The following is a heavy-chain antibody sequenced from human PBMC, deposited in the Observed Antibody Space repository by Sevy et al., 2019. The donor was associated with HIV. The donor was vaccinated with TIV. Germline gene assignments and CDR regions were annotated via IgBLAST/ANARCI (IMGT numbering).Heavy chain of an antibody. CDR3: AKPSVGGTRVFDH. J-gene: IGHJ4*02. CDR1: GYNFASYW. CDR2: IYPDDSDT. V-gene: IGHV5-51*01. Sequence: GESLKISCKGSGYNFASYWIAWVRQMPGKGLEWMGIIYPDDSDTRYGPSFEGQVTISADKSISTAYLQWTSLKASDTAMHYCAKPSVGGTRVFDHWGQGTLVTVSS. D-gene: IGHD1-26*01.